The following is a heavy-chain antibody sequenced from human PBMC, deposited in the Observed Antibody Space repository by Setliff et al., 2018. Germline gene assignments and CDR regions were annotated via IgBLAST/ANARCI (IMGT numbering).Heavy chain of an antibody. D-gene: IGHD2-15*01. J-gene: IGHJ4*02. CDR2: IYPGDSDT. CDR3: ARDCSAGVCQVDY. V-gene: IGHV5-51*01. Sequence: ESLKISCKRSGYSFTNYWIGWVRQMPGKGLEWMRIIYPGDSDTRYSPSFQGQVTISVDKSITTAYLQWSSLKASDTAMYYCARDCSAGVCQVDYWGQGTLVTVSS. CDR1: GYSFTNYW.